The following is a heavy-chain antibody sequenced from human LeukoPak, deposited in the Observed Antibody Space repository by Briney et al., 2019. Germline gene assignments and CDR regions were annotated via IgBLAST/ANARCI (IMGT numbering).Heavy chain of an antibody. CDR2: INPDSGGT. CDR3: ARVSRTPGGYCTNGVCYSGGYFDY. D-gene: IGHD2-8*01. V-gene: IGHV1-2*02. Sequence: GASVKVSCKASGYTFTGHHLHWVRQAPGQGLEWMGWINPDSGGTRYAQKFQGRVTMTRDTSTSTAYMELSRLGSEDTAVYYCARVSRTPGGYCTNGVCYSGGYFDYWGEGTLVTVCS. CDR1: GYTFTGHH. J-gene: IGHJ4*02.